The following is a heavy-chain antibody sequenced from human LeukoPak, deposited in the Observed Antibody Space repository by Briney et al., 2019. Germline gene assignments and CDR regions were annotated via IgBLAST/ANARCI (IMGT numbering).Heavy chain of an antibody. CDR1: GLTFSSYE. V-gene: IGHV3-48*03. J-gene: IGHJ3*02. D-gene: IGHD3-10*01. CDR2: ISHTGSTI. CDR3: VRDKRFGDVRIRAFDI. Sequence: GGSLRLSCAASGLTFSSYEMDWVRQAPGKGLEWVSYISHTGSTIYYAESVKGRFTISRDNAKNSLYLQMNSLRAEDTAVYYCVRDKRFGDVRIRAFDIWGQGTMVTVSS.